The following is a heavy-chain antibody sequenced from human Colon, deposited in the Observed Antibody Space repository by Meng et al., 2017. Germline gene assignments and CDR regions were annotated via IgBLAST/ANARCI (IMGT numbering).Heavy chain of an antibody. Sequence: PAQHLSLTFTAFGGSVSSGDYYWSGFRQPPGKGLEWLGYVYYTGNTNYNPSLKNRVTISLDTSNNQFSLKLTSMTAADAAIYYCARVNGDFDEAWFDPWGQGTLVTVSS. V-gene: IGHV4-61*08. CDR1: GGSVSSGDYY. J-gene: IGHJ5*02. CDR2: VYYTGNT. CDR3: ARVNGDFDEAWFDP. D-gene: IGHD2-21*02.